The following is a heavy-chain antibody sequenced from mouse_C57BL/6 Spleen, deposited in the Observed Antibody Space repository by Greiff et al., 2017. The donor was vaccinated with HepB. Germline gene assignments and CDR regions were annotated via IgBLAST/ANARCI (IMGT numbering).Heavy chain of an antibody. D-gene: IGHD1-1*01. CDR1: GYTFTSYG. J-gene: IGHJ1*03. CDR3: AREGNTTVVARYFDV. CDR2: IYPRSGNT. Sequence: VQLQQSGAELARPGASVKLSCKASGYTFTSYGISWVKQRTGQGLEWIGEIYPRSGNTYYNEKFKGKATMTADKSSSTAYMERRSLTSEDSAVFFCAREGNTTVVARYFDVWGTGTTVTVSS. V-gene: IGHV1-81*01.